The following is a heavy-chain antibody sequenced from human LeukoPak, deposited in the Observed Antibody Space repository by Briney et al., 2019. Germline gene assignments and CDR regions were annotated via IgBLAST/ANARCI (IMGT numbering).Heavy chain of an antibody. V-gene: IGHV3-33*01. Sequence: GRSLRLSCAASGFTFSSYGMHWVRQAPGKGLEWVAVIWYVGSNKYYADSVKGRFTISRDNSKNTLYLQMNSLRAEDTAVYYCARPRTSYYYDSSGYSTNAFDIWGQGTMVTVSS. J-gene: IGHJ3*02. CDR1: GFTFSSYG. CDR3: ARPRTSYYYDSSGYSTNAFDI. D-gene: IGHD3-22*01. CDR2: IWYVGSNK.